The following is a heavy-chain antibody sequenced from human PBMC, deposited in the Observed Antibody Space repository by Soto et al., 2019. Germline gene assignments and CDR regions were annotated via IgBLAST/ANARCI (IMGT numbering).Heavy chain of an antibody. CDR1: GYTFTSYG. CDR2: ISAYNGNT. CDR3: ARDLIKQQLVLWFDP. D-gene: IGHD6-13*01. Sequence: ASVKVSCKASGYTFTSYGISWVRQAPGQGLEWMGWISAYNGNTNYAQKLQGRFTMTTDTSTSTAYMELRSLRSDDTAVYYCARDLIKQQLVLWFDPWGQGTLVTVSS. V-gene: IGHV1-18*01. J-gene: IGHJ5*02.